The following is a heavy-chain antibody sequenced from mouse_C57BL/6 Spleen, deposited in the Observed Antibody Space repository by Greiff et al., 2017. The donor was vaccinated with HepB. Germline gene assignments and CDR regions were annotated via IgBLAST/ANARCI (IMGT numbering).Heavy chain of an antibody. CDR3: ARGGLYFDY. CDR1: GFSLTPPVLG. V-gene: IGHV8-12*01. CDR2: LYWDDDK. J-gene: IGHJ2*01. Sequence: QVQLKESGPGIFQSSQTLSLTCSFPGFSLTPPVLGVSWILQPSGKGLEWLARLYWDDDKRYNPSLKSRLTISKDTSRNQVFLKITSVDTADTATYDCARGGLYFDYWGQGTTLTVSS.